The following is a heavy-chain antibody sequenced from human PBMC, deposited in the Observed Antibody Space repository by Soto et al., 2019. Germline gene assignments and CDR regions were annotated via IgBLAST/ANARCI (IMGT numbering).Heavy chain of an antibody. CDR2: INPLPTSGST. V-gene: IGHV1-46*01. D-gene: IGHD6-13*01. CDR3: ARDLAADAD. J-gene: IGHJ4*02. Sequence: ASVKVSCKASGYIFTNYYIHWVRQAPGQGLEWMAIINPLPTSGSTNYAQKFQGRVTVTRDTSTSTVYLELSSLRSDDTAVYYCARDLAADADWGQGTRVTVAS. CDR1: GYIFTNYY.